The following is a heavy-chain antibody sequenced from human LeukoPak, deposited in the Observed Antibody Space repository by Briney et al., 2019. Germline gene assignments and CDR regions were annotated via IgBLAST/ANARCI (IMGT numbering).Heavy chain of an antibody. Sequence: GGSLRLSCAASGFTFSSYGMHWVRQAPGKGLEWVAVISYDGSNKYYADSVKGRFTISRDNSKNSLYLQMNSLRAEDTAVYYCAREEAAALVEWFDPWGQGTLVTVSS. CDR2: ISYDGSNK. V-gene: IGHV3-30*03. CDR1: GFTFSSYG. CDR3: AREEAAALVEWFDP. J-gene: IGHJ5*02. D-gene: IGHD6-13*01.